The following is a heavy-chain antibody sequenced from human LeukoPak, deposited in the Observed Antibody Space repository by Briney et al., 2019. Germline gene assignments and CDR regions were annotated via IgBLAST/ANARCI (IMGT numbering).Heavy chain of an antibody. Sequence: GGSLRLSCAASGFTFSTYAMNCVRQAPGKGLEGGSAISDSGGSTYYADAVKGRFTISRDNSKNTLDLQMNSVRAEDTAVYYCAKVKYTGSYYSAFDIWGQGTMVTVSS. CDR1: GFTFSTYA. D-gene: IGHD1-26*01. CDR2: ISDSGGST. V-gene: IGHV3-23*01. CDR3: AKVKYTGSYYSAFDI. J-gene: IGHJ3*02.